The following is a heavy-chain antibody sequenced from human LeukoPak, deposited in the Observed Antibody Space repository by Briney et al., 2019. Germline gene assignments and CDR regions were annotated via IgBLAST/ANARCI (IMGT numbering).Heavy chain of an antibody. J-gene: IGHJ6*02. CDR3: ARQSGYGSGSYHDGMDV. Sequence: PGESLQISCKGSGYSFTSYWIGWVRQMPGKGLEWMGIIYPGDSDTRYSPSFQGQVTISADKSISTAYLQWSSLKASDTAMYYCARQSGYGSGSYHDGMDVWGQGTTVTVSS. D-gene: IGHD3-10*01. CDR2: IYPGDSDT. CDR1: GYSFTSYW. V-gene: IGHV5-51*01.